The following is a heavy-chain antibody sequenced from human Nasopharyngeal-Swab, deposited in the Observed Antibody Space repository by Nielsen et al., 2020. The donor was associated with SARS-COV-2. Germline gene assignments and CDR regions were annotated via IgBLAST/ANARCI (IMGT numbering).Heavy chain of an antibody. J-gene: IGHJ5*02. CDR2: IKQDGSEK. CDR1: GFTFSSYW. D-gene: IGHD4-17*01. V-gene: IGHV3-7*03. CDR3: AREATVTASDRFDP. Sequence: GGSLRLSCAASGFTFSSYWMSWVRQAPGKGLEWVANIKQDGSEKYYVDSVKGRSTISRDNAKNSLYLQMNSLRAEDTAVYYCAREATVTASDRFDPWGQGTPVTVSS.